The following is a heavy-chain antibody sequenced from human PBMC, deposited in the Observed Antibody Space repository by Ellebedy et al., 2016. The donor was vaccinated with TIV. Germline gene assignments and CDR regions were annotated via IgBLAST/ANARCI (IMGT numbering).Heavy chain of an antibody. J-gene: IGHJ4*02. CDR3: ARGRVTLV. D-gene: IGHD5-18*01. Sequence: GGSLRLSXVASGITFNDYWMSWVRQAPGKGLEWVANIKWDGSDKYYVDSVKGRFTISRDNAKNSLFLQMNSLRAEDTAVYYCARGRVTLVWGQGTLVTVSS. CDR2: IKWDGSDK. CDR1: GITFNDYW. V-gene: IGHV3-7*01.